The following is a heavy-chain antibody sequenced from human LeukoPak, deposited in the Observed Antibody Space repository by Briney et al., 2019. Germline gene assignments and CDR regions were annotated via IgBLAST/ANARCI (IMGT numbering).Heavy chain of an antibody. CDR3: ARDLNYGSGNYYYYGMDV. CDR2: INPNSGGT. V-gene: IGHV1-2*02. Sequence: ASVKVSCKASGYTFTGYYTHWVRQAPGQGLEWMGWINPNSGGTNYAQKFQGRVTMTRDTSISTAYMELSRLRSDDTAVYYCARDLNYGSGNYYYYGMDVWGQGTTVTVSS. D-gene: IGHD3-10*01. J-gene: IGHJ6*02. CDR1: GYTFTGYY.